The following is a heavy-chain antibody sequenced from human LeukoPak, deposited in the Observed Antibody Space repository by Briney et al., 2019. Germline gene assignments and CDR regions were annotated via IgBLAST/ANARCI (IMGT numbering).Heavy chain of an antibody. CDR2: INHSGST. D-gene: IGHD6-13*01. Sequence: SETLSLTCAVYGGSFSGYYWSWIRQPPGKGLEWIGEINHSGSTNYSPSLNSRVTISVDTSKNQFSLKLSSVTAADTAVYYCTRGPGIAAAGLFDYWGQGTLVTVSS. V-gene: IGHV4-34*01. J-gene: IGHJ4*02. CDR1: GGSFSGYY. CDR3: TRGPGIAAAGLFDY.